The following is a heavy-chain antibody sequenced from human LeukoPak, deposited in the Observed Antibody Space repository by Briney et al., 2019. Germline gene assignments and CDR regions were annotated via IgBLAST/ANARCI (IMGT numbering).Heavy chain of an antibody. CDR1: GYTFTNFD. CDR3: ARRSSQYSSSRFDAEYFQH. J-gene: IGHJ1*01. CDR2: MNPVSGKA. V-gene: IGHV1-8*01. D-gene: IGHD6-13*01. Sequence: GASVKVSCKASGYTFTNFDINWVRQAPGQGLEWMGWMNPVSGKAGSAQKFQGGVTMTRNTSISTAYMELSSLRSEDTAVYYCARRSSQYSSSRFDAEYFQHWGQGTLVTVSS.